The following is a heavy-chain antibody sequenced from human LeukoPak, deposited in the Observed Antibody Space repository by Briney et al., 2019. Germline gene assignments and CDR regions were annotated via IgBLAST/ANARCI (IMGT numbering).Heavy chain of an antibody. D-gene: IGHD7-27*01. CDR1: GGSISSYY. J-gene: IGHJ4*02. CDR3: ARGTNWETPAFDY. V-gene: IGHV4-59*01. Sequence: SETLSLTCTVSGGSISSYYWSWIRQPPGKGLEWIGYIYYSGSTNYNPSLKSRATISVDTSKNQFSLKLSSVTAADTAVYYCARGTNWETPAFDYWGQGTLVTVSS. CDR2: IYYSGST.